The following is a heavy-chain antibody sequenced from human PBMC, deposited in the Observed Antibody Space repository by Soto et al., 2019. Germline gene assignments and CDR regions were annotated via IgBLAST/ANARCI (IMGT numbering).Heavy chain of an antibody. D-gene: IGHD6-19*01. CDR1: GFTVSSSC. CDR3: ARDLPGGRYVGGMDV. Sequence: EVQLVESGGGLIQPGGSLGLSCAASGFTVSSSCMIWVRQAPGKGLEWVSVIYSGGSTYYADSVKGRFTISRDNSENTLYLQMNSLRTEDTAVYYCARDLPGGRYVGGMDVWGQGTTVTVSS. V-gene: IGHV3-53*01. CDR2: IYSGGST. J-gene: IGHJ6*02.